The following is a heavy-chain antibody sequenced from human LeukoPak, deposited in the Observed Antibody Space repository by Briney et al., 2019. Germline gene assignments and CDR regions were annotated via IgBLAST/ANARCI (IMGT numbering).Heavy chain of an antibody. CDR1: GFTFDDYA. J-gene: IGHJ3*02. CDR3: AKERDPYYYGSGSYYTKDAFDI. CDR2: ISWNSGSI. D-gene: IGHD3-10*01. V-gene: IGHV3-9*01. Sequence: GGSLRLSCAASGFTFDDYALHWVRQAPGKGLEWVSGISWNSGSIGYADSVKGRFTISRDNAKNSLYLQMNSLRAEDTALYYCAKERDPYYYGSGSYYTKDAFDIWGQGTMVTVSS.